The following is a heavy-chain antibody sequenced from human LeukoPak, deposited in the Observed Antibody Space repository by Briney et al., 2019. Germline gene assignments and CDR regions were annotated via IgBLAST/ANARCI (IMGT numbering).Heavy chain of an antibody. J-gene: IGHJ3*02. Sequence: KASETLSLTCAVYGGSFSGYYWSWIRQPPGKGLEWIGEINHSGSTNYNPSLKSRVTISVDTSKNQFSLKLSSVTAADTAVYYCARDVRMTSGSYYVLAFDIWGQGTMVTVSS. CDR1: GGSFSGYY. CDR2: INHSGST. D-gene: IGHD1-26*01. V-gene: IGHV4-34*01. CDR3: ARDVRMTSGSYYVLAFDI.